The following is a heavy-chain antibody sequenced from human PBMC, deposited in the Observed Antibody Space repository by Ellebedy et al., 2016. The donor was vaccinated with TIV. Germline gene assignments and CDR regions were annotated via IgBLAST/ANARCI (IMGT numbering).Heavy chain of an antibody. CDR2: INTDSNSI. CDR1: GFTFGDYG. V-gene: IGHV3-9*01. D-gene: IGHD1-26*01. CDR3: ARGLAVGGY. Sequence: GGSLRLACAASGFTFGDYGMQWVRQAPGKGLEWVSNINTDSNSIGYADSVKGRFTISRDNAKNTLYLQMNSLRAEDTAVYYCARGLAVGGYWGQGTLVTVSS. J-gene: IGHJ4*02.